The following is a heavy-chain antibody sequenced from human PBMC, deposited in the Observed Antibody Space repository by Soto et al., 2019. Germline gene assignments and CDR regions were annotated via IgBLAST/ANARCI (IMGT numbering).Heavy chain of an antibody. Sequence: QVELVQSGAEVKKPGSSVKVSCKASGGTFSSYTISWERQAPGKGLEWMGRIIPILGIANYAQKFQGRVTITADKSTSTAYMELSSLRSEDTAVYYCARDGGGVVVPAADWYFDLWGRGTLVTVSS. CDR2: IIPILGIA. CDR1: GGTFSSYT. J-gene: IGHJ2*01. V-gene: IGHV1-69*08. D-gene: IGHD2-2*01. CDR3: ARDGGGVVVPAADWYFDL.